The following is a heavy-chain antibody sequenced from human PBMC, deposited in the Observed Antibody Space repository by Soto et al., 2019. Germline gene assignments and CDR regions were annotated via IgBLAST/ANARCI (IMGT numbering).Heavy chain of an antibody. V-gene: IGHV1-69*13. Sequence: SVEVSCKASGGTFSSYVISWVRQAPGQGLEWMGGIIPIFGTANYAQKFQGRVTITADESTSTAYMELSSLRSEDTAVYYCARAGIQLGHKIDYAYYGMDVWGQGTTVTVSS. CDR2: IIPIFGTA. CDR3: ARAGIQLGHKIDYAYYGMDV. J-gene: IGHJ6*02. CDR1: GGTFSSYV. D-gene: IGHD5-18*01.